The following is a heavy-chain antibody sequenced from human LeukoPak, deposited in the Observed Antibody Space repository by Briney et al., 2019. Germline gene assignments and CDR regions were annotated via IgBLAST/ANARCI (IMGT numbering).Heavy chain of an antibody. CDR1: GGSISSYY. D-gene: IGHD4-11*01. V-gene: IGHV4-34*01. CDR2: INHSGST. J-gene: IGHJ6*03. CDR3: ARARPYSNYYYYYYYMDV. Sequence: SETLSLTCTVSGGSISSYYWSWIRQPPGKGLEWIGEINHSGSTNYNPSLKSRVTVSVDTSKNQFSLKLSSVTAADTAVYYCARARPYSNYYYYYYYMDVWGKGTTVTVSS.